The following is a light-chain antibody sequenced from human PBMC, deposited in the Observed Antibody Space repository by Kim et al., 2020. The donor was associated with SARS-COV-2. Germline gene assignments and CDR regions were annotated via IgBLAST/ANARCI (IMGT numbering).Light chain of an antibody. CDR3: QQYNSLWK. Sequence: DIQMTQSPSTLSASVGDRVTITCRASQSIRNWLAWYQQKPGKAPKVLIYDASNLESGVPSRFSGSGSGTEFTLTISSLQPDDFATYYYQQYNSLWKFGQGTKVDIK. J-gene: IGKJ1*01. CDR1: QSIRNW. CDR2: DAS. V-gene: IGKV1-5*01.